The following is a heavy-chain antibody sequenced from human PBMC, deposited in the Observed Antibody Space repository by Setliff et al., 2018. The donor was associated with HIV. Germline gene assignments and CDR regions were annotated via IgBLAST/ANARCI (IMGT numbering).Heavy chain of an antibody. Sequence: PGESLKISCKGSGYSFTSYWIGWVRQMPGKCLEWMGIIYPGDSDTRYSPSFQGQGTISADTSISTAYLRWSSLKASDTAMYYCARGNYDILTGYIGYYDYWGQGTLVTVSS. CDR3: ARGNYDILTGYIGYYDY. CDR2: IYPGDSDT. D-gene: IGHD3-9*01. V-gene: IGHV5-51*01. CDR1: GYSFTSYW. J-gene: IGHJ4*02.